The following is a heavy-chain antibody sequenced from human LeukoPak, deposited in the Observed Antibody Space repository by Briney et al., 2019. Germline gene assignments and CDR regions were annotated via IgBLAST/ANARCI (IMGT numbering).Heavy chain of an antibody. CDR1: GFTFSSYW. V-gene: IGHV3-7*01. Sequence: GGSLRLSCAASGFTFSSYWMSWVRQAPGKGLEWVANIKQDGSEKYYVDSVKGRFTISRDNAKNSLYLQMNSLRAEDTAVYYCAKTLRYFDWLSLGEDYYFDYWGQGTLVTVSS. J-gene: IGHJ4*02. D-gene: IGHD3-9*01. CDR3: AKTLRYFDWLSLGEDYYFDY. CDR2: IKQDGSEK.